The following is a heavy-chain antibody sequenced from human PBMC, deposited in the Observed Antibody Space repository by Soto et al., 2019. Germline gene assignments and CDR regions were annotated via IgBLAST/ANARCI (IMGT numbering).Heavy chain of an antibody. J-gene: IGHJ4*02. V-gene: IGHV3-11*04. CDR2: ISGGGSTT. D-gene: IGHD3-16*01. Sequence: PGGSLRLSCAASGFIFSDLYMTWIRQAPGKGPEWVSYISGGGSTTSYADSVKGRFTISRDNAKNSLYLQMNSLRAEDTAVYYCARVGQVISIDYWGQGTLVTVSS. CDR1: GFIFSDLY. CDR3: ARVGQVISIDY.